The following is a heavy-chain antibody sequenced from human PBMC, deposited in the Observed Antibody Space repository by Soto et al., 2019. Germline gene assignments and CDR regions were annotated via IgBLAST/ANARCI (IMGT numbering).Heavy chain of an antibody. V-gene: IGHV4-39*01. D-gene: IGHD3-9*01. CDR2: IYYSGST. CDR1: GGSISSSSYY. J-gene: IGHJ4*02. CDR3: ARQTSDIMTGSLYYFDY. Sequence: PSETLSLTCTVSGGSISSSSYYWGWIRQPPGKGLEWIGSIYYSGSTYYNPSLKSRVTISVDTSNNQFSLKLSSVTAADTAVYYCARQTSDIMTGSLYYFDYRGQGTLVTVSS.